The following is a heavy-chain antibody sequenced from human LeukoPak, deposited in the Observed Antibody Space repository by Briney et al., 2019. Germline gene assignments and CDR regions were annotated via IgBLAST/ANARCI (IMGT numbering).Heavy chain of an antibody. V-gene: IGHV4-59*01. CDR2: IYYTGST. D-gene: IGHD2-15*01. Sequence: SETLSLTCTVSGDSMKSYYWTWIRQPPGKGLEWIGYIYYTGSTNYNPSLESRVTISVDTSKNQFSLKLSSVTAADTAVYYCAKEREYCSSGSCHYDLDVWGQGTTVTVSS. CDR1: GDSMKSYY. J-gene: IGHJ6*02. CDR3: AKEREYCSSGSCHYDLDV.